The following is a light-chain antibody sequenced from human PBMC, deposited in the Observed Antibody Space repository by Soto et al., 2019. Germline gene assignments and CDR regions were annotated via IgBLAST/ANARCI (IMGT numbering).Light chain of an antibody. Sequence: EIVLTQSPGTLSLSPGVRATLSCRASQDVDSNFLAWYQQRPGQAPRLLIYGSSRRATGIPDRFSGSGSGTDFTLTISRVGPEDFAVYFCHQYYSSITFGGGTKVEVK. J-gene: IGKJ4*01. CDR3: HQYYSSIT. CDR2: GSS. CDR1: QDVDSNF. V-gene: IGKV3-20*01.